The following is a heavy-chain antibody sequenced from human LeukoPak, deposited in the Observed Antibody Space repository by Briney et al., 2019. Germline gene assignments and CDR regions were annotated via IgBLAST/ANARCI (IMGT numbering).Heavy chain of an antibody. CDR1: GFTFNSYW. CDR2: IKQDGSEK. D-gene: IGHD6-6*01. V-gene: IGHV3-7*03. Sequence: GGSLRLSCAASGFTFNSYWMSWVRQAPGKGLEWVANIKQDGSEKYYVGSVRGRFTISRDNAKNSLYLQMNSLRAEDTAVYYCAREIYSSSDYWGQGTLVTVSS. CDR3: AREIYSSSDY. J-gene: IGHJ4*02.